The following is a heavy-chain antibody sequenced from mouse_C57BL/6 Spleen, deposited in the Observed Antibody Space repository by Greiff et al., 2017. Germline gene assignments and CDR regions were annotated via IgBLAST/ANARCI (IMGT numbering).Heavy chain of an antibody. CDR2: IDPSDSYT. Sequence: QVQLQQPGAELVMPGASVKLSCKASGYTFTSYWMHWVKQRPGQGLEWIGEIDPSDSYTNYNQKFKGKSTLTVDKSSSTAYMQLSSLASEDSAVYYCARRSITTFDYWGQGTTLTVSS. V-gene: IGHV1-69*01. CDR1: GYTFTSYW. J-gene: IGHJ2*01. CDR3: ARRSITTFDY. D-gene: IGHD1-1*01.